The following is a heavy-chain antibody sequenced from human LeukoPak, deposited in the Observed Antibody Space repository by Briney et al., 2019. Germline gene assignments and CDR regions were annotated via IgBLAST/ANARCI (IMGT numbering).Heavy chain of an antibody. CDR2: IYYSGST. CDR3: ARGRWSAAFDI. J-gene: IGHJ3*02. Sequence: SETLSLTCTVSGGSISSYYWSWIRQPPGKGLEWIGYIYYSGSTNYNPSLKSRVTISVDTSKNQFSLKLSSVTAADTAVYYCARGRWSAAFDIWGQGTMVTVSS. V-gene: IGHV4-59*12. D-gene: IGHD3-3*01. CDR1: GGSISSYY.